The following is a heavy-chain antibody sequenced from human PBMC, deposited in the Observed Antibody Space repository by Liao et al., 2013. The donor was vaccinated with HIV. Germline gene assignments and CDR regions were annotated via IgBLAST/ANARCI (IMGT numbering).Heavy chain of an antibody. D-gene: IGHD7-27*01. CDR3: ARGVWGSDTGFDY. J-gene: IGHJ4*02. CDR2: IYTSGST. CDR1: GGSISSGSYY. V-gene: IGHV4-61*02. Sequence: QVQLQESGPGLVKPSQTLSLTCTVSGGSISSGSYYWSWIRQPAGKGLEWIGRIYTSGSTNYNPSLKSRVTISVDTSKNQFSLKLSSVTAADTAVYYCARGVWGSDTGFDYWGQGTLVTVSS.